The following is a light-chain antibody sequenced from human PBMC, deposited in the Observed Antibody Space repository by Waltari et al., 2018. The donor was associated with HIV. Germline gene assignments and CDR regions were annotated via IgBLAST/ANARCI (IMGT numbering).Light chain of an antibody. CDR3: QSADSNASLWV. CDR1: ALPKQY. J-gene: IGLJ3*02. Sequence: SYELTQTPSVSVSPGQTARITCSGDALPKQYAYWYQQRPGQAPVLVIYKDTERPSGTPERFSGSSSGTTATLTIIGVQAQDEADYHCQSADSNASLWVFGGGTKLTVL. V-gene: IGLV3-25*03. CDR2: KDT.